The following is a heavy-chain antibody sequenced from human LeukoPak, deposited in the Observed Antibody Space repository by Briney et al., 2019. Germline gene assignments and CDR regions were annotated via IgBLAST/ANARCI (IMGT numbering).Heavy chain of an antibody. D-gene: IGHD3-22*01. CDR1: GGSFSDYH. Sequence: SETLSLTCTVSGGSFSDYHWSWVRQPAGKRLEWIGRVYASGYSNYNPSLRSRVTMSLHTSKKQLSLRLSSVTAADTAVYYCARDGLYSNGYSYFDYWGQGTLVTVSP. J-gene: IGHJ4*02. CDR2: VYASGYS. V-gene: IGHV4-4*07. CDR3: ARDGLYSNGYSYFDY.